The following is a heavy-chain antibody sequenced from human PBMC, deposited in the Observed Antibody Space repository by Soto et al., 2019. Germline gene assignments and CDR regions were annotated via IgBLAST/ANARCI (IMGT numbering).Heavy chain of an antibody. V-gene: IGHV3-23*01. Sequence: GGSLRLSCAASGFTFSSYGMHWVRQAPGKGLEWVSAISGSGGSTYYADSVKGRFTISRDNSKNTLYLQMNSLRAEDTAVYYCAKDQDIVVGYYMDVWGKGTTVTVSS. CDR3: AKDQDIVVGYYMDV. J-gene: IGHJ6*03. CDR1: GFTFSSYG. CDR2: ISGSGGST. D-gene: IGHD2-2*01.